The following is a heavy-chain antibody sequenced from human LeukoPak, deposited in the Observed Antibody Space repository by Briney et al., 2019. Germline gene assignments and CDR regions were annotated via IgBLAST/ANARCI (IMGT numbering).Heavy chain of an antibody. CDR2: ISGSGST. D-gene: IGHD3-10*01. CDR3: ARVPIIRGVIED. Sequence: PSETLSLTCSVSGDSISRGGDYWTWMRQHREKGLEWIGYISGSGSTYYSPSLRSRVTVSADTSKNQFSLKLTSVTAADTAVFYCARVPIIRGVIEDWGQGTLVSVSS. J-gene: IGHJ4*02. V-gene: IGHV4-31*03. CDR1: GDSISRGGDY.